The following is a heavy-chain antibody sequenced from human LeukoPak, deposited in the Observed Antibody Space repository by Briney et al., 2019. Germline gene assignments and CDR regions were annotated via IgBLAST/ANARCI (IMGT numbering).Heavy chain of an antibody. CDR2: ISGSGAT. J-gene: IGHJ4*02. V-gene: IGHV3-23*01. D-gene: IGHD7-27*01. Sequence: PGGFLRLSCAVSGFTFNRYAMSWVCQAPGKGLEWVSGISGSGATDYADSVKGRFTISRDNSKNTLYLQINSLRAEDTAVYYCAKDLNWGGRWGQGTLVTVSS. CDR1: GFTFNRYA. CDR3: AKDLNWGGR.